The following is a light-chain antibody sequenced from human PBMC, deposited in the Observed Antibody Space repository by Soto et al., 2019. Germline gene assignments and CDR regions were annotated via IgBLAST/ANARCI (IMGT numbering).Light chain of an antibody. CDR2: AAS. CDR3: QQTYSTPRGA. J-gene: IGKJ1*01. Sequence: DIQMTQSPSSLSASVGDRVTITCRASESIRNNLNWYQQKPGKAPKLLIHAASTLQSGVPSRFSGGGSGTEFTLTIGSLQPEDFTTYYCQQTYSTPRGAFGQGTKVEFK. CDR1: ESIRNN. V-gene: IGKV1-39*01.